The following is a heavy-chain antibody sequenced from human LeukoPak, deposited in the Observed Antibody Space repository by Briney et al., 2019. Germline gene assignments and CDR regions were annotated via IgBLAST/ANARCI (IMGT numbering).Heavy chain of an antibody. CDR1: GFSFKDTG. J-gene: IGHJ6*02. CDR3: ARNQQLGGHSYYYYGMDV. CDR2: IWYDGSTK. V-gene: IGHV3-33*01. D-gene: IGHD3-16*01. Sequence: GRSLRLSCAASGFSFKDTGMHWVRQAPGKGPEWLTIIWYDGSTKYYADSVKGRFTVSRDNSKNILYLQMNSLRADDTAIYYCARNQQLGGHSYYYYGMDVWGQGTTVTVSS.